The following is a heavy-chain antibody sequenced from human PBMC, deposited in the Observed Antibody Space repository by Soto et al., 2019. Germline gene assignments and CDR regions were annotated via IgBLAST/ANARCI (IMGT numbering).Heavy chain of an antibody. V-gene: IGHV1-69*01. J-gene: IGHJ6*02. D-gene: IGHD5-18*01. Sequence: QVQLVQSGAEVKKPGSSVKVSCKASGGTFSSYAISWVRQAPGQGLEWMGGIIPIFGTANYAQKFQGRVTLTADESTSTAYMDLSSLRSEDTAVYYCARRGTAKVVSYYYYGMDVWGQGTTVTVSS. CDR2: IIPIFGTA. CDR3: ARRGTAKVVSYYYYGMDV. CDR1: GGTFSSYA.